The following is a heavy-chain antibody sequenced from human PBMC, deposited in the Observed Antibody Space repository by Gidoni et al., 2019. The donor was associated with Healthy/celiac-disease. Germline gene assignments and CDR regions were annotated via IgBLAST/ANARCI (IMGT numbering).Heavy chain of an antibody. CDR2: ISGSGGST. CDR3: AKDPEDRDYDFWSGYFSDLVPAQGHENWFDP. V-gene: IGHV3-23*01. J-gene: IGHJ5*02. D-gene: IGHD3-3*01. Sequence: AASGFTFSSYAMSWVRQAPGKGLAWVSAISGSGGSTYYADSVKGRFTISRDNSKNTLYLQMNSLRAEDTAVYYCAKDPEDRDYDFWSGYFSDLVPAQGHENWFDPWGQGTLVTVSS. CDR1: GFTFSSYA.